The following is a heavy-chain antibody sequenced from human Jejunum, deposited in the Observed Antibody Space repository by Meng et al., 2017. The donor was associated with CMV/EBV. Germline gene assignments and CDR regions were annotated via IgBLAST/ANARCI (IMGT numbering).Heavy chain of an antibody. CDR3: AKVGSYNHLDY. J-gene: IGHJ4*02. CDR1: GFPFRTYG. Sequence: WAASGFPFRTYGMSWVRQAPGKGLEWVSTISGSGTNTYYADSVKGRFTISRDNSKNTLFLQMNSLRAEDTAAYYCAKVGSYNHLDYWGQGPLVTVSS. D-gene: IGHD1-14*01. V-gene: IGHV3-23*01. CDR2: ISGSGTNT.